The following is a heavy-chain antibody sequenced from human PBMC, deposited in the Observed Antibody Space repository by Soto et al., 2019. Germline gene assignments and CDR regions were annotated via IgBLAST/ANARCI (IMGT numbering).Heavy chain of an antibody. CDR1: GFTFGDYA. Sequence: GGSLRLSCTASGFTFGDYAMSWFRQAPGKGLEWVGFIRSKAYGGTTEYAASVKGRFTISRDDSKSIAYLQMNSLKTEDTAVYYCTRLPDYCSGGSCYSHYYYYYYMDVWGKGTTVTVSS. J-gene: IGHJ6*03. CDR3: TRLPDYCSGGSCYSHYYYYYYMDV. D-gene: IGHD2-15*01. CDR2: IRSKAYGGTT. V-gene: IGHV3-49*03.